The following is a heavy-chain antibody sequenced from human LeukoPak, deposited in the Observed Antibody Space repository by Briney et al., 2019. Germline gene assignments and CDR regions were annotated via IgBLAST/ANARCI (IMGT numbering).Heavy chain of an antibody. D-gene: IGHD3-22*01. Sequence: ASVKVSCKASGGTFSSYAISWVRQAPGQGLEWMGGIIPIFGTANYAQKFQGRVTITADESTSTAYMELSSLRSEDTAAYYCASRYDSSGYGPKNYYYYYGMDVWGQGTTVTVSS. CDR1: GGTFSSYA. CDR3: ASRYDSSGYGPKNYYYYYGMDV. CDR2: IIPIFGTA. V-gene: IGHV1-69*13. J-gene: IGHJ6*02.